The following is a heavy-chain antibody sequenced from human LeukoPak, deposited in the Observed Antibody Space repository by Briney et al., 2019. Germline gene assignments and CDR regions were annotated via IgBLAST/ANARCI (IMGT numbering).Heavy chain of an antibody. Sequence: PGGSLRLSCAASGFTFSSYAMHWVRQAPGKGLEWVAVISYDGSNKYYADSVKGRFTISRDNSKNTLYLQMNSLRAEDTAVYYCARDSLVPADLFDAFDIWGQGTMVTVSS. D-gene: IGHD2-2*01. CDR3: ARDSLVPADLFDAFDI. CDR1: GFTFSSYA. V-gene: IGHV3-30-3*01. CDR2: ISYDGSNK. J-gene: IGHJ3*02.